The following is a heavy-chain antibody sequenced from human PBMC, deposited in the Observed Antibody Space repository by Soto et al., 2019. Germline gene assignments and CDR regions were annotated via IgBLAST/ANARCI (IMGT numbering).Heavy chain of an antibody. D-gene: IGHD3-22*01. V-gene: IGHV3-20*04. CDR2: INWNGGSI. CDR1: GITFKDYG. J-gene: IGHJ6*02. CDR3: ARFYYDSSGYLPSPYYYYYGMDV. Sequence: GGSLRLSCAVSGITFKDYGMSWVRQAPGKGLQWVAGINWNGGSIGYADSVKGRFTISRDNAKKSLYLQMNSLRAEDTAVYYCARFYYDSSGYLPSPYYYYYGMDVWGQGTTVTVSS.